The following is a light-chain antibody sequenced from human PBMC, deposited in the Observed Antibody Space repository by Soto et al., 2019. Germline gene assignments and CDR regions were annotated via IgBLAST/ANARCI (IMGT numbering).Light chain of an antibody. CDR3: QQRSNWPWT. Sequence: EIVMTQSPAALSVSPGERATLCCRASETVHSNLAWYQQKPGQAPRLLIYGASTRATGIPARFSGSGSGTEFTLTISSLQSEDFAVYYCQQRSNWPWTFGQGTKVDI. J-gene: IGKJ1*01. CDR2: GAS. V-gene: IGKV3-15*01. CDR1: ETVHSN.